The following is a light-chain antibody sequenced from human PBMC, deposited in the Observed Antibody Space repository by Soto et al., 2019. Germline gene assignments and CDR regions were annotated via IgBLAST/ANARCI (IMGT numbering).Light chain of an antibody. CDR2: GAF. J-gene: IGKJ2*01. CDR3: QQSYRTPHT. CDR1: QSVASN. Sequence: EIVLTQSPATLSVSPGERATLSCRTSQSVASNFAWYQQKPGQAPRLLVYGAFIRAPGFPVRFRGSGSGSEFTLTISSLQPEDFATYYCQQSYRTPHTFGQGTKLETK. V-gene: IGKV3-15*01.